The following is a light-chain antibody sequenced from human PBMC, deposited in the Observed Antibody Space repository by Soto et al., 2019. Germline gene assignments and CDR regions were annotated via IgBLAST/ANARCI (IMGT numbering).Light chain of an antibody. Sequence: IQLTQSPSFLSSSFGDRVTITCRASQGIGNDLGWYQQKAGKAPKLLIYAASSLQSGVPSRFSGGGSGTDFTLTISSLKNEDFATYYGLQDYSYTLTFGGGTKVDI. J-gene: IGKJ4*01. V-gene: IGKV1-6*02. CDR3: LQDYSYTLT. CDR1: QGIGND. CDR2: AAS.